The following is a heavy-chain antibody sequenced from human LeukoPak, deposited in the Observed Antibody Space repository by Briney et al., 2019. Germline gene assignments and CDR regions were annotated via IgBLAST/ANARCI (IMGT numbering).Heavy chain of an antibody. Sequence: ASVKVSCKVSGYRLTEVSIHWVRQAPGKGLEWMGGFDPEDAETVYAQKFQGRVTMAEDTSTDTAYMELSSLRSGDTAVYYCATGGYFPDYWGQGTLVTVSS. D-gene: IGHD6-13*01. CDR1: GYRLTEVS. J-gene: IGHJ4*02. CDR2: FDPEDAET. CDR3: ATGGYFPDY. V-gene: IGHV1-24*01.